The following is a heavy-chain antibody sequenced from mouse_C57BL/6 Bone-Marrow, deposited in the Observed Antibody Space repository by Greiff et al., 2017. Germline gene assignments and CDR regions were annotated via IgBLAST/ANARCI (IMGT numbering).Heavy chain of an antibody. V-gene: IGHV1-81*01. CDR1: GYTFTSYG. CDR3: ARPVIIVLYYFDY. Sequence: QVQLQQSGAELARPGASVKLSCKASGYTFTSYGISWVKQRTGQGLEWIGEIYPRSGNTYYNEKFKGKATLTADKSSSTAYMKLRSLTSEDSAVYFCARPVIIVLYYFDYWGQGTTLTVSS. J-gene: IGHJ2*01. CDR2: IYPRSGNT. D-gene: IGHD2-12*01.